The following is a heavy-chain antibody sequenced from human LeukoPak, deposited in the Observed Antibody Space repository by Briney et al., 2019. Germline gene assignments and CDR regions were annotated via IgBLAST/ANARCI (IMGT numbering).Heavy chain of an antibody. Sequence: PSQTLSLTCTVSGGSISSGSYYWSWIRQPAGKGLEWIGRIYTSGSTNYNPSLKSRVTISVDTSKNQFSLKLSSVTAADTAVYYCARYSTATVTTQDWFDPWGQGTLVTVSS. J-gene: IGHJ5*02. CDR2: IYTSGST. CDR1: GGSISSGSYY. V-gene: IGHV4-61*02. D-gene: IGHD4-11*01. CDR3: ARYSTATVTTQDWFDP.